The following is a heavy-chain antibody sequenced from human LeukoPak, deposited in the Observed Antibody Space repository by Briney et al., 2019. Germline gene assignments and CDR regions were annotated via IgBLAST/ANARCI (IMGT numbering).Heavy chain of an antibody. CDR3: ARGVVTAYAAFDS. D-gene: IGHD2-21*02. V-gene: IGHV3-30-3*01. CDR1: GFIFSRYT. J-gene: IGHJ4*02. Sequence: GGSLRLSCAASGFIFSRYTLHWVRQAPGKGLEWVSMISFDGSTKGYADSVKGRFTISRDNSKNTLDLQMTSLRTEDTAVYYCARGVVTAYAAFDSWGQGTLVTVSS. CDR2: ISFDGSTK.